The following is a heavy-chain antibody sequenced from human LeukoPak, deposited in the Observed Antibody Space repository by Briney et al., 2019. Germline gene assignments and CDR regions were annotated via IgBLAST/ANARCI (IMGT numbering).Heavy chain of an antibody. CDR1: GFTFSSYA. CDR3: AKAPSAVAGTPYYFDY. J-gene: IGHJ4*02. D-gene: IGHD6-19*01. Sequence: GGSLRLSCAASGFTFSSYAMSWVRQAPGKGLEWVSAISGSGGSTYYADSVKGRFTISRDNSKNTLYLQMHSLRAEDTAVYYCAKAPSAVAGTPYYFDYWGQGTLVTVSS. CDR2: ISGSGGST. V-gene: IGHV3-23*01.